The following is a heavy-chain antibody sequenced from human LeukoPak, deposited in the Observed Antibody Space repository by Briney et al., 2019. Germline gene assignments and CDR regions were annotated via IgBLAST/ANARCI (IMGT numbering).Heavy chain of an antibody. CDR2: IYTSGST. V-gene: IGHV4-4*07. J-gene: IGHJ4*02. CDR3: AKQPKWELRPYFDY. CDR1: GGSISSYY. Sequence: KPSETLSLTCTVSGGSISSYYWSWIRQPAGKGLEWIGRIYTSGSTNYNPSLESRVTMSVDTSKNQFSLKLSSVTAADTAVYYCAKQPKWELRPYFDYWGQGTLVTVSS. D-gene: IGHD1-26*01.